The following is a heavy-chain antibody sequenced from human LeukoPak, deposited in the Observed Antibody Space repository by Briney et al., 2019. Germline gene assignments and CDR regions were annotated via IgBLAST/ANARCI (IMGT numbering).Heavy chain of an antibody. D-gene: IGHD2-15*01. V-gene: IGHV3-30*02. CDR2: IRYDGSNK. Sequence: PGGSLRLSCAASGFTFSSYGMHWVRQAPGKGLEWVAFIRYDGSNKYYADSVKGRFTISRDNSKNTLYLQMNSLRTEDTAVYYCAKDPRRYCSGGSCYYYYYMDVWGKGTTVTISS. CDR1: GFTFSSYG. J-gene: IGHJ6*03. CDR3: AKDPRRYCSGGSCYYYYYMDV.